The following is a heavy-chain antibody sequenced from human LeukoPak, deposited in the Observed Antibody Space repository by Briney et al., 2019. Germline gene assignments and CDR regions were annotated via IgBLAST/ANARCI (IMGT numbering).Heavy chain of an antibody. J-gene: IGHJ1*01. CDR3: ARGKYDSSPFLQH. CDR2: ISGSGGST. D-gene: IGHD3-22*01. V-gene: IGHV3-23*01. Sequence: GSLRLSCAASGFTFSSYAMSWVRQAPGKGLEWVSAISGSGGSTYYADSVKGRFTTSRDNAKNSMYLQMNSLRAEDTAVYYCARGKYDSSPFLQHWGQGTLVTVSS. CDR1: GFTFSSYA.